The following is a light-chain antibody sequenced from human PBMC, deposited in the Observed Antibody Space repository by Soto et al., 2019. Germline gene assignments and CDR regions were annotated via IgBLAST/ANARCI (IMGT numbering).Light chain of an antibody. CDR1: QSVSSY. J-gene: IGKJ4*01. CDR3: RQYGSSSVT. CDR2: GVS. Sequence: EIVLTQSPGTLSLSPGERATLSCWASQSVSSYLAWYPQKPGQPPRLLIYGVSHRATGIPDRFSGSGSGTDFTPTISRLEPEDFAAYYCRQYGSSSVTFGGGTQVQIK. V-gene: IGKV3-20*01.